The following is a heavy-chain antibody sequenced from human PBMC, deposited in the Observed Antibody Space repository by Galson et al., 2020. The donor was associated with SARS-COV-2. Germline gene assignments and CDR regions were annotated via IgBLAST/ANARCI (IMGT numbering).Heavy chain of an antibody. Sequence: GGSLTLSCVASGFTFSTYAMHWVRQAPRNGLERVAVMSYDGSIQYYSDSVKGRFTISRDNSKNTLYLQMNSRRLEDTGVYYCAINRALDYWGQGILVTVSS. V-gene: IGHV3-30*04. CDR2: MSYDGSIQ. CDR3: AINRALDY. J-gene: IGHJ4*02. CDR1: GFTFSTYA.